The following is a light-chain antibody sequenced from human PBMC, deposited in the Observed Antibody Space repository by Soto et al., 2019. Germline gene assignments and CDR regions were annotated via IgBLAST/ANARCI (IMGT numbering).Light chain of an antibody. CDR1: SSDVGSYNL. CDR3: CSYAGSSTFGV. J-gene: IGLJ2*01. V-gene: IGLV2-23*03. Sequence: QSALTQPASVSGSPGQSITISCTGTSSDVGSYNLVSWYQQHPGKAPKLMIYEGSKRPSGVSNRFSGSKSGNTASLTISGLQAEDEDDYYCCSYAGSSTFGVFGGGTKVTVL. CDR2: EGS.